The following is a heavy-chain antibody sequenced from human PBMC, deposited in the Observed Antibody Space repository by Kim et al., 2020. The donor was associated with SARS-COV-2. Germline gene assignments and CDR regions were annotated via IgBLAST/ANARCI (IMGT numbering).Heavy chain of an antibody. V-gene: IGHV6-1*01. Sequence: SQTLSLTCAISGDTVSTNSAAWYWIRQSPSRGLEWLARTYYRSKWYYDYAVSVKSRVTIIPDTSKNQFSLQLNSVTPEDTAVYYCARMTSTLGYWGQGTLVTVSS. CDR2: TYYRSKWYY. CDR1: GDTVSTNSAA. J-gene: IGHJ4*02. D-gene: IGHD2-2*01. CDR3: ARMTSTLGY.